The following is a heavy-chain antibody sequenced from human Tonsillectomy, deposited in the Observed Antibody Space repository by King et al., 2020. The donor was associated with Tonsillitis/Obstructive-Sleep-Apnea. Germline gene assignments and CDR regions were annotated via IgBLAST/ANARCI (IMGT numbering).Heavy chain of an antibody. Sequence: VQLVESGAEVKKPGESLRISCKGSGYSFTSNWIGWVRQMPGKGLEWMGLIYPGDSDIRYSPSFQGQVTISADRSISTAYLQWSSLKASDTAMYYCARETYNNGWYGDFDYWGQGTLVTVSS. D-gene: IGHD6-19*01. V-gene: IGHV5-51*01. CDR3: ARETYNNGWYGDFDY. J-gene: IGHJ4*02. CDR2: IYPGDSDI. CDR1: GYSFTSNW.